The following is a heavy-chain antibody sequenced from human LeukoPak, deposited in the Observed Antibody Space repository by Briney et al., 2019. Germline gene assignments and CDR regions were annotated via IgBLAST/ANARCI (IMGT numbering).Heavy chain of an antibody. D-gene: IGHD3-22*01. CDR2: INTNTGNP. J-gene: IGHJ3*01. CDR1: GYTFTNYA. Sequence: ASVKVSCKTSGYTFTNYAMNWVRQAPGQGLEWMGWINTNTGNPTYAQDFTGRFVFSLDTSVSTAYLQISSLKAEDTAVYYCARLYWYYYDNGPGGSDAFDFWGQGTMVTVSS. V-gene: IGHV7-4-1*02. CDR3: ARLYWYYYDNGPGGSDAFDF.